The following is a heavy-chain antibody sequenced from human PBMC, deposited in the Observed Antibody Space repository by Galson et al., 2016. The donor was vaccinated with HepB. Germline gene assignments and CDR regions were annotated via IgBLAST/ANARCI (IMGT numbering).Heavy chain of an antibody. D-gene: IGHD1-1*01. CDR1: GFTFDDYW. CDR2: ITTDGSQI. V-gene: IGHV3-7*01. CDR3: ARDLNWKLFDY. J-gene: IGHJ4*02. Sequence: SLRLSCAASGFTFDDYWMSWVRQAPGKGLEWVALITTDGSQIEYGDSVKGRFTISRDNAKNTLYLDMTSLRADDTGVYYCARDLNWKLFDYWGQGNLVTVSP.